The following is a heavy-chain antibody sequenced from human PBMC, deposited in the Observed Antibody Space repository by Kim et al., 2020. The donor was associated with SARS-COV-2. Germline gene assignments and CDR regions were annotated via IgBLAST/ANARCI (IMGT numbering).Heavy chain of an antibody. J-gene: IGHJ4*02. Sequence: NSFVADPVKGRFPVSRDNAKYALYLQMETLRADDTAVYYCARSRLAHFDYWGRGTLVTVSS. V-gene: IGHV3-33*01. D-gene: IGHD2-2*01. CDR2: NS. CDR3: ARSRLAHFDY.